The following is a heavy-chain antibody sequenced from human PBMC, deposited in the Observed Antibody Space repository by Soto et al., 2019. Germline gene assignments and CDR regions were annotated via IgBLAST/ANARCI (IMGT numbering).Heavy chain of an antibody. CDR3: ARLPKGSLVTA. CDR1: VFSFRDRS. D-gene: IGHD2-21*02. Sequence: WGSLRLTCVTSVFSFRDRSMNWVRQAPGKGLQWISYISSSSDTTYYADSVKGRFTVSRDNAKNALFLQMNSLRDDDTATYYCARLPKGSLVTAWGQGARVTVSS. V-gene: IGHV3-48*02. CDR2: ISSSSDTT. J-gene: IGHJ4*02.